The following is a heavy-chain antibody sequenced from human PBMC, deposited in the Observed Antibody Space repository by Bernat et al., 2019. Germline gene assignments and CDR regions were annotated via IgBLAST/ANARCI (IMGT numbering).Heavy chain of an antibody. CDR1: GFTFSSYE. Sequence: EVQLVESGGGLVQPGGSLRLSCAASGFTFSSYEMNWVRQAPGKGLEWVLYISSSGSTIYYADSVKGRFTISRDNAKNSLYLQMNSMRAEDTAVYYCARDYEWELTISGGMDVWGQGTTVTVSS. CDR3: ARDYEWELTISGGMDV. D-gene: IGHD1-26*01. J-gene: IGHJ6*02. V-gene: IGHV3-48*03. CDR2: ISSSGSTI.